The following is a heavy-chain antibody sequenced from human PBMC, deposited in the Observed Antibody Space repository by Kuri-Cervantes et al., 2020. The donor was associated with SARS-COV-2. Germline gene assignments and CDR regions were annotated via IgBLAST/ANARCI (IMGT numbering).Heavy chain of an antibody. D-gene: IGHD6-25*01. CDR1: GFTLTSHW. Sequence: GGSLSLSCAASGFTLTSHWMGWVRQPPGKGLEWVANINPDGSGRFSVDSVKGRFTISRDTAKSSLYLQMNSLRVEDTAIYYCVRGGAAEYWGQGTLVTVSS. CDR2: INPDGSGR. V-gene: IGHV3-7*01. J-gene: IGHJ4*02. CDR3: VRGGAAEY.